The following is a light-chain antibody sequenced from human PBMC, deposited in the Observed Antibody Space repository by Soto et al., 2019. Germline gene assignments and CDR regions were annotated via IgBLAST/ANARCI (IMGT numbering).Light chain of an antibody. J-gene: IGKJ1*01. CDR3: RQYDNWPPWT. V-gene: IGKV3-15*01. Sequence: EVVMTQSPATLSASPGERVTLSCRASQSVNSNLAWYQQKPGQAPRLLIYGASTRATGIPARFSGSGSGAEFTLTISSLQSEDLAVYYCRQYDNWPPWTFGQGTKVEIK. CDR1: QSVNSN. CDR2: GAS.